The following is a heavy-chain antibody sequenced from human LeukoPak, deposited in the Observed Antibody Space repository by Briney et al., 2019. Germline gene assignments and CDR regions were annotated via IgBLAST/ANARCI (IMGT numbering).Heavy chain of an antibody. CDR2: INPNSGGT. CDR3: ASDRLGAIRPDE. D-gene: IGHD1-26*01. Sequence: GASVKVSCKASGYTFTVYFIHWVRQAPGQGLEWMGWINPNSGGTKYAQKFQGRVTMTRDTSISTAYMELSGLRSDVTAVYYCASDRLGAIRPDEWGQGRLVSV. CDR1: GYTFTVYF. J-gene: IGHJ4*02. V-gene: IGHV1-2*02.